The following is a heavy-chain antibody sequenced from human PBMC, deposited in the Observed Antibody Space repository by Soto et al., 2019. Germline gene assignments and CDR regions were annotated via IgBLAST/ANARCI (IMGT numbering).Heavy chain of an antibody. V-gene: IGHV3-30*18. D-gene: IGHD1-26*01. Sequence: VGSLRLSCAASGFTFSSYGMHWVRQAPGKGLEWVAVISYDGSNKYYADSVKGRFTISRDNSKNTLYLQMNSLRAEDTAVYYCAKDEGGWPYYYYYYGMDVWGQGTTVTVSS. CDR1: GFTFSSYG. CDR3: AKDEGGWPYYYYYYGMDV. J-gene: IGHJ6*02. CDR2: ISYDGSNK.